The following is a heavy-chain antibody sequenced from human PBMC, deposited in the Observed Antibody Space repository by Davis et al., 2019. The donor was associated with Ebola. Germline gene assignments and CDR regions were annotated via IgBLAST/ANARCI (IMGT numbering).Heavy chain of an antibody. V-gene: IGHV4-31*03. CDR1: GGSISSGGYY. CDR3: ARVRPRRLGYYGMDV. Sequence: PSETLSLTCTVSGGSISSGGYYWSWIRQHPGKGLEWIGYIYYSGSTYYNPPLKSRVTISVDTSKNQFSLKLSSVTAADTAVYYCARVRPRRLGYYGMDVWGQGTTVTVSS. J-gene: IGHJ6*02. D-gene: IGHD6-19*01. CDR2: IYYSGST.